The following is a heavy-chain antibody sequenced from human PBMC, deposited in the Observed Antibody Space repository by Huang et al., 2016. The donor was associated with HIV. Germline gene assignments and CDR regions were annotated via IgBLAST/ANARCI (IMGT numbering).Heavy chain of an antibody. CDR1: GGSISGSSYY. CDR3: ANFIQYYDFPKLMDV. J-gene: IGHJ6*02. CDR2: IYYSGST. V-gene: IGHV4-39*01. D-gene: IGHD3-3*01. Sequence: QLQLQESGPGLVKPSETLSLTCSVSGGSISGSSYYWGWIRQPPGKGLEWIGNIYYSGSTYYNPSLKSRVTISVDTSKNQFTLKLNSVTAADTAVYDGANFIQYYDFPKLMDVWGQGTTVTVSS.